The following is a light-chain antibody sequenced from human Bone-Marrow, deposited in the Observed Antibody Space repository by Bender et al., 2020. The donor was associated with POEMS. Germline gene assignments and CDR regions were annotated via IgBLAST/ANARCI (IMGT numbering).Light chain of an antibody. V-gene: IGLV1-40*01. Sequence: QSVLTQPPSVSGAPGQTVTISCTGTSSNMGAGYGVNWYQQLPGTAPKLLIYNNENRPSGVPDRISGSKSGTSASLAITGLQAEDEADYYCQSYDISLRGWVFGGGTKLPAL. CDR3: QSYDISLRGWV. CDR1: SSNMGAGYG. J-gene: IGLJ3*02. CDR2: NNE.